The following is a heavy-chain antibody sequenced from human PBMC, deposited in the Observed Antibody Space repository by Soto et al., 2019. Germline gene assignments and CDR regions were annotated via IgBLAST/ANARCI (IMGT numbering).Heavy chain of an antibody. CDR2: INHSGST. J-gene: IGHJ6*02. CDR3: ARGRDYYGSGSYYLNPTRYYYGMDV. V-gene: IGHV4-34*01. Sequence: SETLSLTCAGYGGSFSGYYWSWIRQPPGKGLEWIGEINHSGSTNYNPSLKSRVTISVDTSKNQFSLKLSSVTAADTAVYYCARGRDYYGSGSYYLNPTRYYYGMDVWGQGTTVTVS. CDR1: GGSFSGYY. D-gene: IGHD3-10*01.